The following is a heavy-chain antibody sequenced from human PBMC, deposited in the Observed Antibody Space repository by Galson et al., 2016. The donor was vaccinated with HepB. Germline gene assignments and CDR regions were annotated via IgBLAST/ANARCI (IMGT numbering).Heavy chain of an antibody. CDR3: TRYDSYGLDV. CDR1: DFTFSGRW. D-gene: IGHD2-21*02. J-gene: IGHJ6*02. Sequence: SLRLSCAASDFTFSGRWMHWVRQAPGKGLVWVSSINADGTSTNYADSVKGRFTISRDNAKYTVHLQMNSRRAEDTAIYYCTRYDSYGLDVWGQGTTVTVSS. V-gene: IGHV3-74*01. CDR2: INADGTST.